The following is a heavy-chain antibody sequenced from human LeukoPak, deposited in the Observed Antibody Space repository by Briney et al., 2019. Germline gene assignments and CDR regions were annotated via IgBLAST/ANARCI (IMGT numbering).Heavy chain of an antibody. J-gene: IGHJ4*02. Sequence: ASVKVSCKASGGTFSSYAISWVRQAPGQGLEWMGGIVPILGTANYAQKFQGRVTITADESTSTAYMELSSLRSEDTAVYYCARGRRLRSLSFPFDYWGQGTLVTVSS. CDR3: ARGRRLRSLSFPFDY. V-gene: IGHV1-69*13. CDR2: IVPILGTA. D-gene: IGHD5-12*01. CDR1: GGTFSSYA.